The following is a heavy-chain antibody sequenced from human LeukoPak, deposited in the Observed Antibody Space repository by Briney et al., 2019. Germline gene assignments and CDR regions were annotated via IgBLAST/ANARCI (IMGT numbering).Heavy chain of an antibody. D-gene: IGHD2-15*01. V-gene: IGHV1-46*01. CDR1: GYTFTIYC. J-gene: IGHJ4*02. CDR2: INPSGGSP. CDR3: ARDRSSDSLSDY. Sequence: GASVKVSFKASGYTFTIYCMHWVRQAPGQGLEWMGIINPSGGSPTYAQKFQGRVTMTRDTSTSTVYMELSSLRSEDTAMYYCARDRSSDSLSDYWGQGTLVTVSS.